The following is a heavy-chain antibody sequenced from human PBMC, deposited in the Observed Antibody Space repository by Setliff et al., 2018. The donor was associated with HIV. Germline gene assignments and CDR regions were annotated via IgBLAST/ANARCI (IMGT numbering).Heavy chain of an antibody. J-gene: IGHJ3*02. CDR1: GFTFSSYA. CDR2: ISSSGTTT. Sequence: PGGSLRLSCEASGFTFSSYAMHWVRQAPGKGLEWLSYISSSGTTTYYADSVKGRFTISRDNAKNSVLLQMNSLRVEDTAVYYCAGDPRVDAFDIWGRGTVVTVSS. V-gene: IGHV3-48*03. CDR3: AGDPRVDAFDI.